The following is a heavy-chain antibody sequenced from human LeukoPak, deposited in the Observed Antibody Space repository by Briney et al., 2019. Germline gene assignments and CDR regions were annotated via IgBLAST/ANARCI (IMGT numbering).Heavy chain of an antibody. J-gene: IGHJ4*02. CDR1: GFTFSDSA. V-gene: IGHV3-73*01. D-gene: IGHD1-26*01. Sequence: GGSLKLSCAASGFTFSDSAIHWVRQASGKGLEWVGRIRSKPQSYATAYDESLKGRFTISRDDSKNTAYLQMSSLKIEDTAVYYCIRVGPSTVVDYWGQGTLVTVSS. CDR3: IRVGPSTVVDY. CDR2: IRSKPQSYAT.